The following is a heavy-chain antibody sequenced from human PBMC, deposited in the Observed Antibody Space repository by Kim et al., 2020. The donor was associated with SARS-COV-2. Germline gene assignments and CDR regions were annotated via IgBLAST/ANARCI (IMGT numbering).Heavy chain of an antibody. CDR3: ARSESKSDVWGSYRYWWFDP. CDR1: GGSISSYY. CDR2: IYYSGST. J-gene: IGHJ5*02. D-gene: IGHD3-16*02. V-gene: IGHV4-59*01. Sequence: SETLSLTCTVSGGSISSYYWSWIRQPPGKGLEWIGYIYYSGSTNYNPSLKSRVTISVDTSKNQFSLKLSSVTAADTAVYYCARSESKSDVWGSYRYWWFDPWGQGTLVTVSS.